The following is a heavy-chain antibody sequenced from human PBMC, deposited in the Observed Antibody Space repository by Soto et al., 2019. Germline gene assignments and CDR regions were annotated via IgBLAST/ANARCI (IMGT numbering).Heavy chain of an antibody. V-gene: IGHV3-23*01. J-gene: IGHJ4*02. CDR2: ISGSGGST. CDR3: AKDPTKLRFLEWKRFGY. CDR1: GFTFSSYA. Sequence: PGGSLRLSCAASGFTFSSYAMSWVRQAPGKGLEWVSAISGSGGSTYYADSVKGRFTISRDNSKNTLYLQMNSLRAEDTAVYYCAKDPTKLRFLEWKRFGYWGQGTLVTVSS. D-gene: IGHD3-3*01.